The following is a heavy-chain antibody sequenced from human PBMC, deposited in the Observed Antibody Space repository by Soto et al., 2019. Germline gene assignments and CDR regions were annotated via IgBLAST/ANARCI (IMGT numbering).Heavy chain of an antibody. V-gene: IGHV1-18*01. Sequence: QVQLVQSGAEVKKPGSSVKVSCKASGYTFTSYGISWVRQAPGQGLEWMGWISAYNGNTNYAQKLQGRVTMTTDTSTSTAYMELRSLRSDDTAVYYCARGFPETWIQLWSGNWFDPWGQGTLVTVSS. J-gene: IGHJ5*02. D-gene: IGHD5-18*01. CDR3: ARGFPETWIQLWSGNWFDP. CDR1: GYTFTSYG. CDR2: ISAYNGNT.